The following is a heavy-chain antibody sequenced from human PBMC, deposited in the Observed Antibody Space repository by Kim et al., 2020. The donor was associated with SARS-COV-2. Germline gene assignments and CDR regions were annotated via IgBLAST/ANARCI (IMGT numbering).Heavy chain of an antibody. D-gene: IGHD2-2*01. Sequence: SETLSLTCTVSGGSISSSSYYWGWNRQPPGQGLEWIVNIYYSRNTYQNPSLKSRVTISVDTTKNQFSLKLSSVTAAATAVYYCARDHFVVVPAANNHYYYGMYVCGPGTTVTVSS. CDR3: ARDHFVVVPAANNHYYYGMYV. CDR1: GGSISSSSYY. V-gene: IGHV4-39*07. J-gene: IGHJ6*01. CDR2: IYYSRNT.